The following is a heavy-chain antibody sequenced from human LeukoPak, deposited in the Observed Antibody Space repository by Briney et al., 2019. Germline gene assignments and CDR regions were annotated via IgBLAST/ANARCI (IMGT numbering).Heavy chain of an antibody. CDR3: ARGDSTSYYYMDV. CDR1: GFTFDDYG. J-gene: IGHJ6*03. D-gene: IGHD5-24*01. CDR2: INWNGGST. Sequence: RTGGSLRLSCAASGFTFDDYGMSWVRQAPGKGLEWVSGINWNGGSTGYADSVKGRFTISRDNAKNSLYLQMNSLRAEDTAVYYCARGDSTSYYYMDVWGKGTTVTISS. V-gene: IGHV3-20*04.